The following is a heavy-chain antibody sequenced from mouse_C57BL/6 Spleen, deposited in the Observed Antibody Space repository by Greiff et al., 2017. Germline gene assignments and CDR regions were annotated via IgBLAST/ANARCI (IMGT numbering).Heavy chain of an antibody. CDR1: GYTFTDYY. J-gene: IGHJ4*01. CDR2: INPNNGGT. V-gene: IGHV1-26*01. CDR3: ARGDYDVYAMDY. D-gene: IGHD2-4*01. Sequence: EVQLQQSGPKLVKPGASVKISCKASGYTFTDYYMNWVKQSHGKSLEWIGDINPNNGGTSYNQKFKGKATLTVDKSSSTAYMERRSLTSEDAAVYYCARGDYDVYAMDYWGQGTSVTVSS.